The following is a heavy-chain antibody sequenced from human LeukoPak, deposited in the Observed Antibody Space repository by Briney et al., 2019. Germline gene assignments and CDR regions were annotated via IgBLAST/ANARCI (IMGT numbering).Heavy chain of an antibody. V-gene: IGHV1-2*02. CDR2: INPNSGGT. J-gene: IGHJ4*02. Sequence: ASVKVSCKASGYTFTGYYMHWVRQAPGQGLEWMGWINPNSGGTNYAQKFQGRVTMTRDTSISTAYMELSRLRSDDMAVYYCARDMTLEMATKSGHLVDYWGQGTLVTVSS. CDR1: GYTFTGYY. CDR3: ARDMTLEMATKSGHLVDY. D-gene: IGHD5-24*01.